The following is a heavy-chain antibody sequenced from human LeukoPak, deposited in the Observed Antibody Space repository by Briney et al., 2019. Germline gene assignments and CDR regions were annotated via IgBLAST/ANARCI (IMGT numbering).Heavy chain of an antibody. CDR3: ARVAVVTLFNYYYYMDV. CDR1: GGTFSSYA. CDR2: IIPIFGTA. V-gene: IGHV1-69*05. D-gene: IGHD4-23*01. Sequence: SVKVSCKASGGTFSSYAISRVRQAPGQGLEWMGGIIPIFGTANYAQKFQGRVTITTDESTSTAYMELSSLRSEDTTVYYCARVAVVTLFNYYYYMDVWGKGTTVTVSS. J-gene: IGHJ6*03.